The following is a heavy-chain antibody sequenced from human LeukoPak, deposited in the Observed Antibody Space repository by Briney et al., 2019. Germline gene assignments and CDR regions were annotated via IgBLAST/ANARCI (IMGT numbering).Heavy chain of an antibody. CDR3: ARDLWNFYDDSGYNRDFDS. CDR1: TSR. V-gene: IGHV1-18*01. Sequence: ASVKVSCKATSRISWVRQVPRQGLEWMGWIGTYGGDTYYAQKFQGRITVTTDTSTSTVYMELRNLRSDDTAVYYCARDLWNFYDDSGYNRDFDSWGQGTLVTVSS. D-gene: IGHD3-22*01. J-gene: IGHJ5*01. CDR2: IGTYGGDT.